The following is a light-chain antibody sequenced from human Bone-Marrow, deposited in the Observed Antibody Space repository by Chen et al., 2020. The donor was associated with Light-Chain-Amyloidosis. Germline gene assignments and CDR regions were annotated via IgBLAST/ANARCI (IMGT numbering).Light chain of an antibody. V-gene: IGLV2-23*02. Sequence: QSALTQPASVSGSPGQSITISCTGTSSDVGGYNLFSWYQQHPGKAPKLMIYDVTQRPSGVSNRFSGSKSGNTASLTISGLQAEDEADYYCYSYVGSSTYVFGSGTKVTVL. CDR1: SSDVGGYNL. J-gene: IGLJ1*01. CDR2: DVT. CDR3: YSYVGSSTYV.